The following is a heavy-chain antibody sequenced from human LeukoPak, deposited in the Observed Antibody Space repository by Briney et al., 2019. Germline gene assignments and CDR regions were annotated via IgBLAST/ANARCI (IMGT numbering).Heavy chain of an antibody. Sequence: GGSLRLSCVASGFTFTNYGMMWVRQAAGKGLVWVSYINSDGRSTTYADSVKGRFTISRDNAKNTLYLQMSSLRAEDTAMYYCARNSNGMSNWGQGTLVIVSS. CDR3: ARNSNGMSN. CDR2: INSDGRST. D-gene: IGHD2-8*01. J-gene: IGHJ4*02. V-gene: IGHV3-74*01. CDR1: GFTFTNYG.